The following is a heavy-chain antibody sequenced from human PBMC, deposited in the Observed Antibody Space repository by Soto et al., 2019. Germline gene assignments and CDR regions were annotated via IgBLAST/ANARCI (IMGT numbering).Heavy chain of an antibody. D-gene: IGHD2-21*02. J-gene: IGHJ6*02. CDR1: GGTFSNHA. Sequence: SVKVSCKASGGTFSNHAISWLRQAPGQGLEWVGGIIPMFPTADYAQRFQGRVTITADDSTTTVYMELSGLRSEDTAMYYCARDDATYCGGDCYRYFYYGMDVWGQGTTVTVSS. CDR3: ARDDATYCGGDCYRYFYYGMDV. CDR2: IIPMFPTA. V-gene: IGHV1-69*13.